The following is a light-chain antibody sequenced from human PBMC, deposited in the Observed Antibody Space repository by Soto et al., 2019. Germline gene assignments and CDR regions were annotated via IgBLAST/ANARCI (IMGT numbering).Light chain of an antibody. CDR2: GAS. J-gene: IGKJ1*01. Sequence: EIVMTQSPATLSVSPWESATLSCRASQSVSNYFAWYQQKPGQAPRLLIYGASNRATGIPARFSGSGSGTEFTLTISSVQSEDFAVYYCQQYNNWLQTFGQGTKVDIK. CDR3: QQYNNWLQT. V-gene: IGKV3D-15*01. CDR1: QSVSNY.